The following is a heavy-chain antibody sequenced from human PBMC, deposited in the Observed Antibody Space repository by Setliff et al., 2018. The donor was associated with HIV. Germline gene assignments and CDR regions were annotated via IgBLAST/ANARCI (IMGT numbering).Heavy chain of an antibody. CDR2: VYYSGST. Sequence: SETLSLTCTVSTDSFSNRGFYWGWVRQPPGRGLEWIGSVYYSGSTYYNPSPKSRVTISVDTSKNQLSLKLTSMTDADTAVYYCARSQPDTIFGVVVFDSWGQGTLVTVSS. CDR3: ARSQPDTIFGVVVFDS. V-gene: IGHV4-39*01. D-gene: IGHD3-3*01. J-gene: IGHJ4*02. CDR1: TDSFSNRGFY.